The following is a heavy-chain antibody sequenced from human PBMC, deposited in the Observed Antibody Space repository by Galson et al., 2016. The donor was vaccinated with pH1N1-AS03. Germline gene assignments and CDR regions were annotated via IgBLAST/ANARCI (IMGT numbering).Heavy chain of an antibody. CDR1: GDTVTDYY. Sequence: SVKVSCKASGDTVTDYYIHWVRQAPGQGLEWMGWINPKSGGTKFDQKFQGRVTMTRDTTINTLYMELSSLRSDDTAIYFCARGYNVWTAFDNWAQGTLVTVSS. J-gene: IGHJ4*02. CDR2: INPKSGGT. CDR3: ARGYNVWTAFDN. V-gene: IGHV1-2*02. D-gene: IGHD3-10*01.